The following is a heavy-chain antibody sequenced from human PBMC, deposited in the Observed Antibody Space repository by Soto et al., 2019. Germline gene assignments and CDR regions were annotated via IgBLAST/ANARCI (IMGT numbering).Heavy chain of an antibody. V-gene: IGHV3-21*01. CDR3: ARDHFGGDWFDP. D-gene: IGHD3-16*01. Sequence: VQLVESGGGLVKPGGSLRLSCAASGFTFSSYSMNWVRQAPGKGLEWVSSISSSSSYIYYADSVKGRFTISRDNAKNSLYLQMNSLRAEDTAVYYCARDHFGGDWFDPWGQGTLVTVSS. CDR2: ISSSSSYI. CDR1: GFTFSSYS. J-gene: IGHJ5*02.